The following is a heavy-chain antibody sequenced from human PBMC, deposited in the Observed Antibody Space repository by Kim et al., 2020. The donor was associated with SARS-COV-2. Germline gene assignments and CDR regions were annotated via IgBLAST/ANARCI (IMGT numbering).Heavy chain of an antibody. Sequence: SQTLSLTCAISGDSVSSNSAAWHWIRQSPSRGLEWLGRTYYRSMWYNEYAPSLKSRMTIYADTSKNQFSLQLNSVTPEDTAVYYCAGYYDSSAYWGLGTLVTVSS. V-gene: IGHV6-1*01. J-gene: IGHJ4*02. CDR2: TYYRSMWYN. D-gene: IGHD3-22*01. CDR3: AGYYDSSAY. CDR1: GDSVSSNSAA.